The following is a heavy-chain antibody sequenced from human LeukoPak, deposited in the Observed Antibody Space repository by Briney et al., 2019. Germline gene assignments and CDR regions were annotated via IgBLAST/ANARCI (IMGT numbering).Heavy chain of an antibody. CDR2: IYYSGST. CDR3: ARRRQIWSGYYRPPGYGMDV. D-gene: IGHD3-3*01. J-gene: IGHJ6*02. CDR1: GGSISSGGYS. V-gene: IGHV4-30-4*08. Sequence: NPSQTLSLTCAVSGGSISSGGYSWSWIRQPPGKGLEWIGYIYYSGSTYYNPSLKSRVTISVDTSKNQFSLKLSSVTAADTAVYYCARRRQIWSGYYRPPGYGMDVWGQGTTVTVSS.